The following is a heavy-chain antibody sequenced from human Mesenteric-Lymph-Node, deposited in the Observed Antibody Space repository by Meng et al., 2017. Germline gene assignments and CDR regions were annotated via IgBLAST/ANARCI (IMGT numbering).Heavy chain of an antibody. J-gene: IGHJ6*02. CDR3: ARGAYGGNSPNYYYYYGMDV. V-gene: IGHV1-46*01. D-gene: IGHD4-23*01. CDR2: INPSVGTT. CDR1: GFIFTNHY. Sequence: ASVKVSCKASGFIFTNHYMHWVRQAPGQGLEWMGIINPSVGTTSYAQKFQGRVSMTRDTSTSTLYMELSSLMSEDTAVYYCARGAYGGNSPNYYYYYGMDVWGQGTTVTVSS.